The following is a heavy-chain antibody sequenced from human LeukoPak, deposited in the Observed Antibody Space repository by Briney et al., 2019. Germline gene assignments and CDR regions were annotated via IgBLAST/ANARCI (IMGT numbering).Heavy chain of an antibody. CDR3: AREGSSSWYLYYYYYYMDV. CDR1: GFTFSSYW. V-gene: IGHV3-7*01. D-gene: IGHD6-13*01. CDR2: IKQDGSEK. J-gene: IGHJ6*03. Sequence: GSLRLSCAASGFTFSSYWMSWVRQAPGKGLEWVANIKQDGSEKYYVDSVKGRFTISRDNAKNSLYLQMNSLRAEDTAVYYCAREGSSSWYLYYYYYYMDVWGKGTTVTISS.